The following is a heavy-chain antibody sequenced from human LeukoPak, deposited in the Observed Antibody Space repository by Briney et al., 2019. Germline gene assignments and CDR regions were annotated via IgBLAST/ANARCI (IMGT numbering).Heavy chain of an antibody. J-gene: IGHJ6*03. D-gene: IGHD2-15*01. CDR3: ARPAADSDNIYYYYYYMDV. CDR1: GYTFTGYY. CDR2: INPNSGGT. V-gene: IGHV1-2*02. Sequence: ASVKVSCKASGYTFTGYYMHWVRQAPGQGLEWMGWINPNSGGTNYAQKFQGRVTMTRDTSISTAYMELNRLSSDDTAVYYCARPAADSDNIYYYYYYMDVWGKGTTVTVSS.